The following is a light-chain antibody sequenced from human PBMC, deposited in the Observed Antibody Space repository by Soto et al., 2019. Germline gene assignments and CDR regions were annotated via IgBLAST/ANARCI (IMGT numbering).Light chain of an antibody. V-gene: IGKV1-39*01. J-gene: IGKJ1*01. CDR3: QQSYNTPWT. Sequence: DIQMTQSPSSLSPSVGARVAITCRASQRISRYLSWYQQKPGKAPKLLIYAASSLESEVPSRFSGSGSGTGFTLTISSLQPEDFATYYCQQSYNTPWTFGQGTKVDI. CDR1: QRISRY. CDR2: AAS.